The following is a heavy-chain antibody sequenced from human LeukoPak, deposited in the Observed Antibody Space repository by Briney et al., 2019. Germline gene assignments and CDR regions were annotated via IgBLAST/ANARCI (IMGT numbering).Heavy chain of an antibody. Sequence: GSLRLSCAASGFTFSSYGMHWVRQAPGKGLEWVAFIRYDGSNKYYADSVKGRFTISRDNSKNTLYLQMNSLRAEDTAVYYCAKDGYYYDSSGYYYPNWFDPWGQGTLVTVSS. D-gene: IGHD3-22*01. J-gene: IGHJ5*02. V-gene: IGHV3-30*02. CDR3: AKDGYYYDSSGYYYPNWFDP. CDR2: IRYDGSNK. CDR1: GFTFSSYG.